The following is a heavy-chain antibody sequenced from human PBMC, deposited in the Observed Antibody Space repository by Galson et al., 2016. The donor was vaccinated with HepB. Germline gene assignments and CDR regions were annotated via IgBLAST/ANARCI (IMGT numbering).Heavy chain of an antibody. Sequence: SVKVFCKASGYTFTGYFIHWVRQAPGQGLEWMGWINPNNGVTNYAQKFQGRVTMTRDTSITTAYIDLSRLSSGDTSVYYCARFGPDSLDHWGQGTLVTVSS. CDR1: GYTFTGYF. J-gene: IGHJ4*02. D-gene: IGHD3-10*01. CDR2: INPNNGVT. V-gene: IGHV1-2*02. CDR3: ARFGPDSLDH.